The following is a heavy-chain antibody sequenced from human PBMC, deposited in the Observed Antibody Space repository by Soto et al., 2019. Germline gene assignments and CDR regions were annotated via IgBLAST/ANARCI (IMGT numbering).Heavy chain of an antibody. V-gene: IGHV4-4*07. Sequence: PSETLSLTCTVSGGSISSYYWSWIRQPAGKGLEWIGRIYTSGSTHYNPSLKSRVTLSVDTSKNQFSLKLTSVTAADTAVYFCAGDQGYYYSGTDVWGRGTTVTVSS. J-gene: IGHJ6*02. CDR1: GGSISSYY. CDR3: AGDQGYYYSGTDV. CDR2: IYTSGST.